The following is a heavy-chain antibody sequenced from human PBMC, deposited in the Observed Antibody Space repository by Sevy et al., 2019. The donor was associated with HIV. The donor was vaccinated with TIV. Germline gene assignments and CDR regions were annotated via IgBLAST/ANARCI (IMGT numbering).Heavy chain of an antibody. D-gene: IGHD6-13*01. J-gene: IGHJ4*02. CDR2: IKPDGSKK. CDR1: GFTFSIYW. V-gene: IGHV3-7*01. CDR3: ARAIALADSY. Sequence: GGSLRLSCAASGFTFSIYWMTWVRQAPGKGLEWVANIKPDGSKKYYVDSVKGRFTISRDKAENSLYLQMNSLRAEETAVYYCARAIALADSYWGQGTQVTVSS.